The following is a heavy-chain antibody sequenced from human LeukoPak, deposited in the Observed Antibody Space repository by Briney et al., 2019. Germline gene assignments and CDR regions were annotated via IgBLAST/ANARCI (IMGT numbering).Heavy chain of an antibody. Sequence: SETLSLTCTVSGCSISSYYWRWLRQPPGKGLEWIGRIYTSGSTTYNPSLKSRVTMSVDTSKNQFSLKLSSVTAAETAVYYCARDMSAFDIWGQGTMVTVSS. V-gene: IGHV4-4*07. CDR1: GCSISSYY. CDR2: IYTSGST. D-gene: IGHD3-16*01. J-gene: IGHJ3*02. CDR3: ARDMSAFDI.